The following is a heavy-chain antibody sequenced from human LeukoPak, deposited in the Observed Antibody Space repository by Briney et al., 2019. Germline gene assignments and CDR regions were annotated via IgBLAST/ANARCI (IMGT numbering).Heavy chain of an antibody. CDR3: ARGGYFDWLLIYYFDY. J-gene: IGHJ4*02. CDR1: GYTFTGYY. CDR2: INPNSGGT. D-gene: IGHD3-9*01. V-gene: IGHV1-2*02. Sequence: ASVKVSCKASGYTFTGYYMHWVRQASGQGLEWMGWINPNSGGTNYAQKFQGRVTMTRDTSISTAYMELSRLRSDDTAVYYCARGGYFDWLLIYYFDYWGQGTLVTVSS.